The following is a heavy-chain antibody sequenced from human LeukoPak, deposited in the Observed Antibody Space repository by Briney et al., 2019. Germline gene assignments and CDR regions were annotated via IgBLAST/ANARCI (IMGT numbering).Heavy chain of an antibody. CDR2: INPSGGST. CDR1: GYTFTSYY. D-gene: IGHD3-22*01. CDR3: ARDLDSSGYFYRSAPQCWFDP. J-gene: IGHJ5*02. V-gene: IGHV1-46*01. Sequence: ASVKVSCKASGYTFTSYYMHLVRQAPGQGLEWMGIINPSGGSTSYAQKFQGRVTMTRDMSTSTVYMELSSLRSEDTAVYYCARDLDSSGYFYRSAPQCWFDPWGQGTLVTVSS.